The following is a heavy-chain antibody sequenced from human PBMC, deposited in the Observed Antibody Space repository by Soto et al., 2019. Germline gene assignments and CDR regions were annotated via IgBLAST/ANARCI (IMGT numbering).Heavy chain of an antibody. D-gene: IGHD5-12*01. CDR3: AREWRFYRGYYFDY. V-gene: IGHV4-31*03. CDR1: GGSISSGGYY. J-gene: IGHJ4*02. Sequence: SETLSLTCTVSGGSISSGGYYWSWIRQHPGKGLEWIGYIYYSGSTYYNPSLKSRVTISVDTSKNQFSLKLSSVTAADTAVYHCAREWRFYRGYYFDYWGQGTLDTVSA. CDR2: IYYSGST.